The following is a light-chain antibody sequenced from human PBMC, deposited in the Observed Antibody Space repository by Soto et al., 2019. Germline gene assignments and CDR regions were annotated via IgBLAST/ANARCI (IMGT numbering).Light chain of an antibody. J-gene: IGKJ1*01. Sequence: EIVLTQSPGTLSLSPGERATLSCRASQSVSSKLAWYQQKPGQAPRLLIYDASTRATGIPARFSGSGSGTEVTLTISSLQSEDFAVYYCQQFNNWPRTFGQGTKVDIK. V-gene: IGKV3-15*01. CDR2: DAS. CDR3: QQFNNWPRT. CDR1: QSVSSK.